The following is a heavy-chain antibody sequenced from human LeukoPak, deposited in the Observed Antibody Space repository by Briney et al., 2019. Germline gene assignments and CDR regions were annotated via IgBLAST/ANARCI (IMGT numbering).Heavy chain of an antibody. CDR1: GYTFTGYY. CDR3: ARTRTIVGAKGFDY. J-gene: IGHJ4*02. CDR2: INPNSGGT. V-gene: IGHV1-2*06. Sequence: ASVKVSCKASGYTFTGYYMHWVRQAPGQGLEWMGRINPNSGGTNYAQKFQGRVTMTRDTSISTAYMELSMLRSDDTAVYYCARTRTIVGAKGFDYWGQGTLVTVSS. D-gene: IGHD1-26*01.